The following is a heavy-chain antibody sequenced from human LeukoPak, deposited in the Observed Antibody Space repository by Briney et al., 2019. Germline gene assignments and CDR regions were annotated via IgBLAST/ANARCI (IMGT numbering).Heavy chain of an antibody. J-gene: IGHJ4*02. Sequence: PGGSLRLSCAASGFTFSSYNMNWVRQAPGKGLEWVSFISSTSNTIYYADSVKGRFTISRDNAKNSLYLQMNSLRAEDTAAYYCAREEGFDYWGQGTLVTVSP. CDR2: ISSTSNTI. CDR3: AREEGFDY. CDR1: GFTFSSYN. V-gene: IGHV3-48*01.